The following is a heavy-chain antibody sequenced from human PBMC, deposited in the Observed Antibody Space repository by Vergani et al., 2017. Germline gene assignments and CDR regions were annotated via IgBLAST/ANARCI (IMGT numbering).Heavy chain of an antibody. CDR1: GYTFTGYY. D-gene: IGHD6-25*01. J-gene: IGHJ4*02. CDR3: ARDRWGIAAGLDVDYLDY. CDR2: INPNSGGT. V-gene: IGHV1-2*02. Sequence: QVQLVQSGAEVKKPGASVKVSCKASGYTFTGYYMHWVRQAPGQGLEWMGWINPNSGGTNYAQKFQGRVTMTRDTSISTAYMELSRLRSDDTAVYYCARDRWGIAAGLDVDYLDYWGQGTLVTVSS.